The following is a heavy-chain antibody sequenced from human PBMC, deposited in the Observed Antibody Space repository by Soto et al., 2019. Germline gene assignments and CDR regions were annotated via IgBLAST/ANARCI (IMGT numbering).Heavy chain of an antibody. V-gene: IGHV1-18*01. CDR3: ASWINSSGWYGAGY. CDR2: ISAYNGNT. D-gene: IGHD6-19*01. Sequence: GASVKVSCKASGYTFTSYGISWVRQAPGQGLEWMGWISAYNGNTNYAQKLQGRVTMTTDTSTSTAYMELRSLRSDDTAVYYCASWINSSGWYGAGYWGQGTLVTVSS. CDR1: GYTFTSYG. J-gene: IGHJ4*02.